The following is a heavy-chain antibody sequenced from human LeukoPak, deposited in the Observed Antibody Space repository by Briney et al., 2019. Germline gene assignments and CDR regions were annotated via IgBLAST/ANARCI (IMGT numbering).Heavy chain of an antibody. V-gene: IGHV3-30*04. CDR3: AKGAVRFVVVTGGVGMDV. Sequence: GGSLRLSCAASRFTFSSYAMHWVRQAPGKGLEWVAVISYDGSNKYYAESVKGRFTISRDNSKNTLYLQMNSLRAEDTAVYYCAKGAVRFVVVTGGVGMDVWGQGTTVTVSS. J-gene: IGHJ6*02. CDR1: RFTFSSYA. D-gene: IGHD2-21*02. CDR2: ISYDGSNK.